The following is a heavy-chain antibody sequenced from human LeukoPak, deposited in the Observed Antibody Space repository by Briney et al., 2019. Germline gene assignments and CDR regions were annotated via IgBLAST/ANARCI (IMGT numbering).Heavy chain of an antibody. CDR2: INPNSAGT. Sequence: ASVKLSCKASGYTFSDYYMHWVRQAPGQGPEWMGWINPNSAGTKYAQKFQGRVTMTWDTSISTAYMELSRLTSDDTAVYYCARHSKYANNWFDPWGQGTLVTVSA. CDR3: ARHSKYANNWFDP. D-gene: IGHD4-11*01. J-gene: IGHJ5*02. CDR1: GYTFSDYY. V-gene: IGHV1-2*02.